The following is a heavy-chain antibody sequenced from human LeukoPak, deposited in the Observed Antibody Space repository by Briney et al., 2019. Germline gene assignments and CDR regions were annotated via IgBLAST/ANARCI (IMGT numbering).Heavy chain of an antibody. Sequence: GGSLRLSCAASGFTFSSNYMSWVRQAPGKGLEWVSVIYSGGSTYYSDSVKGRFTISRDNSKNSLYLQMNSLRAEDTAVYYCARDRRGYSYGPYYYYYGMDVWGQGTTVTVSS. CDR2: IYSGGST. D-gene: IGHD5-18*01. CDR1: GFTFSSNY. CDR3: ARDRRGYSYGPYYYYYGMDV. V-gene: IGHV3-66*01. J-gene: IGHJ6*02.